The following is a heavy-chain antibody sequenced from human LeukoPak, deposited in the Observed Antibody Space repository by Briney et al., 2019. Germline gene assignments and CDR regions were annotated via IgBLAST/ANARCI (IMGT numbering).Heavy chain of an antibody. CDR3: ARGGEGYCSSTSCRPFDP. Sequence: PSETLSLTCTVSGGSISSYYWSWIRQPAGKGLEWIGRIYTSGSTNYNPSLKSRVTMSVDTSKNQFSLKLRSVTAADTAVYYCARGGEGYCSSTSCRPFDPWGQGTLVTVSS. CDR1: GGSISSYY. J-gene: IGHJ5*02. V-gene: IGHV4-4*07. D-gene: IGHD2-2*01. CDR2: IYTSGST.